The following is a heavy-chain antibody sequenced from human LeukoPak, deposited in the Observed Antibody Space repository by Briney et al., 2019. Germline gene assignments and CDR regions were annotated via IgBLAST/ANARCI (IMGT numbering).Heavy chain of an antibody. CDR2: IYYSGST. D-gene: IGHD3-9*01. J-gene: IGHJ4*02. CDR1: GGSISSYY. V-gene: IGHV4-59*01. Sequence: EPSETLSLTCTVSGGSISSYYWSWIRQPPGKGLEWIGYIYYSGSTNYNPSLKSRVTISVDTSKNQFSLKLSSVTAADTAVYYCARATPYDILTGYYLYYSDYWGQGTLVTVSS. CDR3: ARATPYDILTGYYLYYSDY.